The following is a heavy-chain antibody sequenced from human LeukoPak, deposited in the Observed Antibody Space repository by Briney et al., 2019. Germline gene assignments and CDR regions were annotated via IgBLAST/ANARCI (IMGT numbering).Heavy chain of an antibody. CDR2: ISSSSSYI. Sequence: GGSLRLSCAASGFTFSSYSMNWVRQAPGKGLEWVSSISSSSSYIYYADSVKGRFTISRDNAKNSLYLQMNSLRAEDTAVYYCAKDRTAGYDGLVDYWGQGTLVTVSS. J-gene: IGHJ4*02. CDR1: GFTFSSYS. CDR3: AKDRTAGYDGLVDY. D-gene: IGHD5-12*01. V-gene: IGHV3-21*01.